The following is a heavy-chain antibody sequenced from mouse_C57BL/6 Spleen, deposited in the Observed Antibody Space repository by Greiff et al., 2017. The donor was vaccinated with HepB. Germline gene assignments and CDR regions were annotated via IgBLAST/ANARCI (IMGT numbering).Heavy chain of an antibody. Sequence: QVQLQQPGAELVKPGASVKLSCKASGYTFTSYWMQWVKQRPGQGLEWIGEIDPSDSYTNYNQKFKGKATLTVDTSSSTAYMQLSSLTSEDSAVYDCASNWVFDYWGQGTTLTVSS. CDR2: IDPSDSYT. J-gene: IGHJ2*01. CDR1: GYTFTSYW. V-gene: IGHV1-50*01. D-gene: IGHD4-1*01. CDR3: ASNWVFDY.